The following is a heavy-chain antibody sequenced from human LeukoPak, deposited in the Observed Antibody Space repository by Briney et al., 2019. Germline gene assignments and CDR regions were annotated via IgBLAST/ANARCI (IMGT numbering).Heavy chain of an antibody. CDR3: ARGVEGLRGAFDI. CDR1: GRSISSGVYY. V-gene: IGHV4-31*03. Sequence: PSDTLSLTCTVSGRSISSGVYYWSWIRQHPGKGLEWIGYIYYSGSTYSNPSLKSRLTMSVDISKNQFSLKLSSVTAADTAVYYCARGVEGLRGAFDIWGQGTMVTVSS. D-gene: IGHD3-10*01. CDR2: IYYSGST. J-gene: IGHJ3*02.